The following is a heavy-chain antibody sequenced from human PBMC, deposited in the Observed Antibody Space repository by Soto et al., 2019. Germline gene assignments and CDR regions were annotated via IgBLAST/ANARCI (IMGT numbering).Heavy chain of an antibody. D-gene: IGHD1-26*01. CDR1: GFNFGFFG. CDR3: ARGNLSFDFDS. J-gene: IGHJ4*02. V-gene: IGHV3-30*03. CDR2: ISGDGINT. Sequence: QIQLVESGGDVVQPGTSLRLSCAASGFNFGFFGMHWVRQAPGKGLEWVAFISGDGINTQYADSVRGRFTLSRDYSRKTMYLQMDSLRDEDTALYYCARGNLSFDFDSWGLGPLVTVSS.